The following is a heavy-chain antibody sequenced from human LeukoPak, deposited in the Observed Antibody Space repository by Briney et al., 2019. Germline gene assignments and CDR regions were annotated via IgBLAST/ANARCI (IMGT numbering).Heavy chain of an antibody. J-gene: IGHJ4*02. Sequence: SETLSLTCTVSGGSISSYYWDWIRQPAGRGLEWIGRIYSSGDTNYNPSLKSRVTMSVDTSKNQFSLRLSSLTAADTAVYYCARDVGSGGGTFPTYHFDFWGQGTLVTVSS. CDR2: IYSSGDT. V-gene: IGHV4-4*07. CDR3: ARDVGSGGGTFPTYHFDF. CDR1: GGSISSYY. D-gene: IGHD3-10*01.